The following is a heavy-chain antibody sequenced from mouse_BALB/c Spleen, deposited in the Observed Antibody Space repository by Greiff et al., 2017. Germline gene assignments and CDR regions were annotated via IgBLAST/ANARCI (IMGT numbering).Heavy chain of an antibody. D-gene: IGHD1-1*01. J-gene: IGHJ2*01. CDR2: ISYSGST. V-gene: IGHV3-2*02. CDR1: GYSITSDYA. Sequence: EVQLQESGPGLVKPSQSLSLTCTVTGYSITSDYAWNWIRQFPGNKLEWMGYISYSGSTSYNPSLKSRISITRDTSKNQFFLQLNSVTTEDTATYYCATLRFDYWGQGTTLTVSS. CDR3: ATLRFDY.